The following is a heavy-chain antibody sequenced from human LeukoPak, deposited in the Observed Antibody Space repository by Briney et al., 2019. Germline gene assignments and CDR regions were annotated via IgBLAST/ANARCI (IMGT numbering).Heavy chain of an antibody. CDR2: INPNSGGT. Sequence: ASVKVSCKASGYTFTGYYMHWVRQAPGQGLEWMGWINPNSGGTNYAQKFQGRVTMTRDTSISTAYMELSRLRSDDTAVYYCARENGPDYGDNGCWFDPWGQGTLVTVS. J-gene: IGHJ5*02. D-gene: IGHD4-17*01. V-gene: IGHV1-2*02. CDR3: ARENGPDYGDNGCWFDP. CDR1: GYTFTGYY.